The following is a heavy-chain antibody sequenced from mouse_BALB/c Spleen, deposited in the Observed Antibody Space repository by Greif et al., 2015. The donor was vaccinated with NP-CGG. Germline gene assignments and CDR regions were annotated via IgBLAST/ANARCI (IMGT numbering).Heavy chain of an antibody. CDR1: GYTFTSYV. CDR3: ARHYGSSFWYFDV. CDR2: INPYNDGT. V-gene: IGHV1-14*01. J-gene: IGHJ1*01. D-gene: IGHD1-1*01. Sequence: EVQLQQSGPELVKPGASVKMSCKASGYTFTSYVMHWVKQKPGQGLEWIGYINPYNDGTKYNEKFKGKATLTSDKSSSTAYMELSSLTSEDSAVYYRARHYGSSFWYFDVWGAGTTVTVSS.